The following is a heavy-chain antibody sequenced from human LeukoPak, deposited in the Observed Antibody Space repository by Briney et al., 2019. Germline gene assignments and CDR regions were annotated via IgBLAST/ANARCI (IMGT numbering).Heavy chain of an antibody. CDR1: GGSISSYY. V-gene: IGHV4-4*07. J-gene: IGHJ4*02. CDR3: TSSVDTAMVGGY. CDR2: IYTSGSA. Sequence: SETLSLTCTVSGGSISSYYWNWIRQPAGKGLEWIGHIYTSGSANYNPALKSRVSMSVDTSKNQFFLKLSSVTAADTAVYYCTSSVDTAMVGGYWGQGTLVTVSS. D-gene: IGHD5-18*01.